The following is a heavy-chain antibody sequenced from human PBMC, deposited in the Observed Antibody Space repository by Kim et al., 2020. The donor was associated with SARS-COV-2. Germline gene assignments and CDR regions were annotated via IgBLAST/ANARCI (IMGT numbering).Heavy chain of an antibody. D-gene: IGHD7-27*01. J-gene: IGHJ4*02. Sequence: GGSLRLSCAASGFTFSDYYMSWIRQAPGKGLEWVSYICSSSSYTNYADSVKGRFTISRDNAKNSLYLQMNSLRAEDTAVYYCARSLGVWPDYWGQGTLVTVSS. V-gene: IGHV3-11*06. CDR2: ICSSSSYT. CDR1: GFTFSDYY. CDR3: ARSLGVWPDY.